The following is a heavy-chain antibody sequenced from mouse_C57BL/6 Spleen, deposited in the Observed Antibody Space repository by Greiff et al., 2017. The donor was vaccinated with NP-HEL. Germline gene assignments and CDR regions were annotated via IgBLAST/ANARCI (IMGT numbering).Heavy chain of an antibody. J-gene: IGHJ4*01. CDR2: IYPGSGNT. D-gene: IGHD1-1*01. Sequence: QVQLQQSGAELVRPGASVKLSCKASGYTFTDYYINWVKQRPGQGLEWIARIYPGSGNTYYNEKFKGKATLTAEKSSSTAYMQLSSLTSEDSAVYFCARGLRYYAMDYWGQGTSVTVSS. V-gene: IGHV1-76*01. CDR3: ARGLRYYAMDY. CDR1: GYTFTDYY.